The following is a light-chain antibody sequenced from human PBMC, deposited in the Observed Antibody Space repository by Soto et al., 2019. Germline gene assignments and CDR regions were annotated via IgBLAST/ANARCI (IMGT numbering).Light chain of an antibody. CDR2: AAS. CDR1: QVISTS. CDR3: HQSYNTPPT. J-gene: IGKJ1*01. Sequence: DIQLPQSPSFLSPSIGESVTITCRASQVISTSLAWYQVKPGKAPKMLINAASSLQSGVPSRFSGSGSGTDFTLTISSLQPEDFATYYCHQSYNTPPTFGQGTKVDIK. V-gene: IGKV1-39*01.